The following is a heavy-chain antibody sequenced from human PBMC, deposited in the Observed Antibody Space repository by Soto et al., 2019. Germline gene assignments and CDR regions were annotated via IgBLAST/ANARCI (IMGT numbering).Heavy chain of an antibody. CDR3: ARDRGPYGDYSY. D-gene: IGHD4-17*01. V-gene: IGHV1-2*02. CDR2: INPNNGGT. CDR1: GYTFTGFY. Sequence: ASVKVSCKASGYTFTGFYMHWVRQAPGQGLEWMGWINPNNGGTNYVQKFQDRVTMTRDTSITTAYMELSGLRSDDTAVYYCARDRGPYGDYSYGGQGTLVTVSS. J-gene: IGHJ4*02.